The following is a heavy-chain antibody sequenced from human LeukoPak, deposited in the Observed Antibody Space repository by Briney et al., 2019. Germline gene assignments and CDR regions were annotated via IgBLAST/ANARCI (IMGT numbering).Heavy chain of an antibody. V-gene: IGHV5-51*01. CDR3: ARPYSSGWYNAFDI. J-gene: IGHJ3*02. CDR2: IYPRDSRT. CDR1: GYSFSSYW. D-gene: IGHD6-19*01. Sequence: GESLKISCKGSGYSFSSYWIAWVRQMPGKGLEWMGVIYPRDSRTTYSPSFQGQVTFSADKSITTAYLQWSSLKASDTAMYYCARPYSSGWYNAFDIWGQGTMVTVSS.